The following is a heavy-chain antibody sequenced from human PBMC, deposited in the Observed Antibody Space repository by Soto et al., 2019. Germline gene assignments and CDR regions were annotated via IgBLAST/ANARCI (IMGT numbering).Heavy chain of an antibody. V-gene: IGHV4-31*03. CDR1: GGSISSGGYY. CDR2: IYYSGST. Sequence: SETLSLTCTVSGGSISSGGYYWSWIRQHPGKGLEWIGYIYYSGSTYYNPSLKSRVTISVDTSKNQFSLKLSSVTAADAAVYYCARDGPITIFGVAHYGMDVWGQGTTVTVSS. CDR3: ARDGPITIFGVAHYGMDV. J-gene: IGHJ6*02. D-gene: IGHD3-3*01.